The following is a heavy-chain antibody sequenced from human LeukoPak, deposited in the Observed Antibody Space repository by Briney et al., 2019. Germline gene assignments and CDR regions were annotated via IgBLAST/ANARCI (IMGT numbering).Heavy chain of an antibody. D-gene: IGHD5-18*01. CDR1: GGSFCGYY. CDR2: ISHSGSN. J-gene: IGHJ6*02. Sequence: SETLSLTCAVYGGSFCGYYWSWLPQPPGKGREGFGEISHSGSNNYNPSLKSRVTISVDTSKNQFSLKLSSVTAADTAVYYCAREDTAMVPFDYYYYGMDVWGQGTTVTVSS. CDR3: AREDTAMVPFDYYYYGMDV. V-gene: IGHV4-34*01.